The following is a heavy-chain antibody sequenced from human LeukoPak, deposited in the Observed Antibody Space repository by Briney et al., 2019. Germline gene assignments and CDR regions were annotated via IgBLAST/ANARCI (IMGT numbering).Heavy chain of an antibody. CDR2: ISSSGSTI. CDR1: GFTFSDYY. V-gene: IGHV3-11*01. D-gene: IGHD3-3*01. Sequence: AGGSLRLSCAASGFTFSDYYMSWTRQAPGKGLEWVSYISSSGSTIYYADSVKGRFTISRDNAKNSLYLQMNSLRAEDTAVYYCARDYDFWSGYSGYYGMDVWGQGTTVTVSS. CDR3: ARDYDFWSGYSGYYGMDV. J-gene: IGHJ6*02.